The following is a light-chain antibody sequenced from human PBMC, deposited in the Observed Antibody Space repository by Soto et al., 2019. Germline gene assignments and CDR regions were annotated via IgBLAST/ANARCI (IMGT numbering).Light chain of an antibody. J-gene: IGKJ1*01. CDR2: AAS. V-gene: IGKV1-9*01. Sequence: DIQLTQSPSFLSASVGDRVTITCRASQGISSYLAWYQQKPGKAPKLLIYAASTVQSGVPSRFSGSGSGTEFTLTISSLQPEDFATYYCQQLNSYPCTFGQGTKVEIK. CDR3: QQLNSYPCT. CDR1: QGISSY.